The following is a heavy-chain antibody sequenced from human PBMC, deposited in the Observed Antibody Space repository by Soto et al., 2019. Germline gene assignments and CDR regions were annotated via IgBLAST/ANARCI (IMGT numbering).Heavy chain of an antibody. D-gene: IGHD6-19*01. CDR1: GFTFSSYG. CDR3: ARDQQWLVRFYFDF. J-gene: IGHJ4*02. V-gene: IGHV3-33*01. CDR2: IWYDGSNK. Sequence: QVQLVESGGGVGQHGNSLRLSCAASGFTFSSYGMHWVRQAPGKGLEWVAVIWYDGSNKYYADSVKGRFTISRDNSKNTLYLQMNSLRAEDTAVYYCARDQQWLVRFYFDFWGQGTLVTVSS.